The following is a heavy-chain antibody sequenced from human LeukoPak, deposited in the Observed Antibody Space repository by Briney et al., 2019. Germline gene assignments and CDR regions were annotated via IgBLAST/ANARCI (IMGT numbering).Heavy chain of an antibody. CDR1: GFTFSSYS. D-gene: IGHD3-22*01. J-gene: IGHJ4*02. Sequence: GGSLRLSCAASGFTFSSYSMNWVRQAPGKGLEWVSSISSSSSYIYYADSVKGRFTISRDNAKNSLYLQMNSLRAEDTAVYYCARGDDSSGYYYSPFDYWGQGTLVTVSS. V-gene: IGHV3-21*01. CDR2: ISSSSSYI. CDR3: ARGDDSSGYYYSPFDY.